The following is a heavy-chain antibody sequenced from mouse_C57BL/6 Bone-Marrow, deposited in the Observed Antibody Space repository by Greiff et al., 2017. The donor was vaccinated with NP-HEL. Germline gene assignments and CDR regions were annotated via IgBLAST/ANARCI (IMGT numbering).Heavy chain of an antibody. J-gene: IGHJ3*01. D-gene: IGHD1-1*01. CDR1: GYAFSSSW. CDR2: IYPGDGDT. Sequence: QVQLQQSGPELVKPGASVKISCKASGYAFSSSWMNWVKQRPGKGLEWIGRIYPGDGDTNYNGKFKGKATLTADKSSSTAYMQLSSLTSEDSAFYFCARKDYYGSTWFAYWGQGTLVTVSA. CDR3: ARKDYYGSTWFAY. V-gene: IGHV1-82*01.